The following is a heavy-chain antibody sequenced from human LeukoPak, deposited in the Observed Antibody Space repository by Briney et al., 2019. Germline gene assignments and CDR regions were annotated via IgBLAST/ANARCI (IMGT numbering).Heavy chain of an antibody. CDR3: ARGTYWSLDS. J-gene: IGHJ4*02. D-gene: IGHD1-1*01. CDR2: FSGGDGQT. Sequence: PGGSLRLSCAISGFIFNTYGMNWVRQTPGKGLEWVSTFSGGDGQTFYADSVKGRFTISRDSSRNTVSLQMNSLRVKDTAVYYCARGTYWSLDSWGQGTLVTVSS. CDR1: GFIFNTYG. V-gene: IGHV3-23*01.